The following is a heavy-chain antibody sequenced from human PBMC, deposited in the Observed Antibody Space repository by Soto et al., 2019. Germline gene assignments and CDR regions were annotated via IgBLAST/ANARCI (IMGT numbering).Heavy chain of an antibody. Sequence: GGSLRLSCAASGFTFSSYSMNWVRQAPGKGLEWVSYISSSSSTIYYADSVKGRFTISSDNAKNSPYLQMNSLRAEDTAVYYCAREVPPYSYGPGAFDIWGQGTMVTVSS. J-gene: IGHJ3*02. D-gene: IGHD5-18*01. CDR3: AREVPPYSYGPGAFDI. CDR2: ISSSSSTI. V-gene: IGHV3-48*01. CDR1: GFTFSSYS.